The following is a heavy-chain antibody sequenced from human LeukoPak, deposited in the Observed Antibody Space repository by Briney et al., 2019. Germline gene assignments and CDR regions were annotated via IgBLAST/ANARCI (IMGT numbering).Heavy chain of an antibody. V-gene: IGHV5-51*01. CDR3: ARSSTDAFDI. Sequence: GESLKISCKGSGYSFTSYWIGWVRQMPGKGLEWMGIIYPANSDIKYSPSFQGQVTISADKSISTAYLQWSSLKASDTAMYYCARSSTDAFDIWGQGTTVTVSS. CDR2: IYPANSDI. J-gene: IGHJ3*02. CDR1: GYSFTSYW.